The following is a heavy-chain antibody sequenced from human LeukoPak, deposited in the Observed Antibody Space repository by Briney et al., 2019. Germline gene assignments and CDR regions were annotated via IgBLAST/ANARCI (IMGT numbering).Heavy chain of an antibody. J-gene: IGHJ6*03. CDR3: ASANYMDYYYYYWVV. CDR2: IYTSGST. CDR1: GGSISSYY. D-gene: IGHD4/OR15-4a*01. Sequence: PSETLSLTCTVSGGSISSYYWSWIRQPPGKGLEWIGYIYTSGSTNYNRPLQSRVTISVDQAKNQFSLKLSSVTAADTAVYYCASANYMDYYYYYWVVWGKGTTVSVSS. V-gene: IGHV4-4*09.